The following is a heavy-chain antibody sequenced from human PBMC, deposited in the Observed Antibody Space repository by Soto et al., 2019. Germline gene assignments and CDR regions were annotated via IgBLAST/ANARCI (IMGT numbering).Heavy chain of an antibody. Sequence: SETLSLTCAVYGGSFSGYYWSWIRQPPGKGLEWIGEINHSGSTNYNPSLKSRITTSVDTSKNQFSLKLSSVTAADTAVYYCARTGYRSGWYKVASDIWGQGTMVTVSS. CDR2: INHSGST. V-gene: IGHV4-34*01. J-gene: IGHJ3*02. D-gene: IGHD6-19*01. CDR1: GGSFSGYY. CDR3: ARTGYRSGWYKVASDI.